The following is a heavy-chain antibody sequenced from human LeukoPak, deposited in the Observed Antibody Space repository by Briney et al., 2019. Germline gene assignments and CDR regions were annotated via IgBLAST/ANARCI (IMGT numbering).Heavy chain of an antibody. Sequence: ASVKVSCKASGYAFTGYYIHWVRQAPGQGLEWMGWINLNSGGTNYAQKFQGRVTMTRDTSISTAYMELSRLRSDDTAVYYCARGSPSYAQWHFDLWGRGTLVTVSS. CDR2: INLNSGGT. J-gene: IGHJ2*01. CDR1: GYAFTGYY. CDR3: ARGSPSYAQWHFDL. D-gene: IGHD2/OR15-2a*01. V-gene: IGHV1-2*02.